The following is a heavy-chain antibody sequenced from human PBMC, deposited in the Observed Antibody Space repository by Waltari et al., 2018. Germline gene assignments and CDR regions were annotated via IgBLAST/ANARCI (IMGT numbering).Heavy chain of an antibody. CDR2: INPNSGGK. Sequence: QVQLVQSGAEVKKPGASVKVSCKASGYTFTGYYMHWVRQAPGQGLEWMGRINPNSGGKNCAQKVPGRGTMTRDTSISTAYMELSRLRSDDTAVYDCARVGPSYGDYWFDPWGQGTLVTVSS. J-gene: IGHJ5*02. CDR1: GYTFTGYY. CDR3: ARVGPSYGDYWFDP. D-gene: IGHD4-17*01. V-gene: IGHV1-2*06.